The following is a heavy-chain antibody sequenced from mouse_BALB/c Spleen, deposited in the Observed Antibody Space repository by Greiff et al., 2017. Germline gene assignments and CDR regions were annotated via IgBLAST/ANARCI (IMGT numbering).Heavy chain of an antibody. CDR1: GFTFSSYA. CDR2: ISSGGST. CDR3: ARGGGLRRGYYFDD. D-gene: IGHD2-4*01. V-gene: IGHV5-6-5*01. Sequence: EVQRVESGGGLVKPGGSLKLSCAASGFTFSSYAMSWVRQTPEKRLEWVASISSGGSTYYPDSVKGRFTISRDNARNILYLQMSSLRSEDTAMYYCARGGGLRRGYYFDDWGQGTTLTVSS. J-gene: IGHJ2*01.